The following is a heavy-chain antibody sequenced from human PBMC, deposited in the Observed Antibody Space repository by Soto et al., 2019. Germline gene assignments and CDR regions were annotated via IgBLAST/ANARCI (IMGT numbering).Heavy chain of an antibody. Sequence: EVQLVESGGGLVQPGGSLRLSCAASGFTFSSYWMSWVHQAPGKGLEWVANIKQDGSEKYYVDSVKGRFTISRDNAKNSLCLQMNSLRAEDTAVYYCARDGSSGWNYYFDYWGQGTLVTVSS. J-gene: IGHJ4*02. D-gene: IGHD6-19*01. CDR1: GFTFSSYW. V-gene: IGHV3-7*01. CDR2: IKQDGSEK. CDR3: ARDGSSGWNYYFDY.